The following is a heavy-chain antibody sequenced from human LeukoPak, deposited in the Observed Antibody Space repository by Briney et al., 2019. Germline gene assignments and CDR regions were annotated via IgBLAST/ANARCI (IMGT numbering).Heavy chain of an antibody. CDR2: IYHSGST. Sequence: SETLSLTCTVSGYSISSGYYWGWIRQPPGKGLEWIGSIYHSGSTYYNPSLKSRVTISVDTSKNQFSLKLSSVTAADTAVYYCARDHRLMGATCGDYWGQGTLVTVSS. V-gene: IGHV4-38-2*02. J-gene: IGHJ4*02. CDR3: ARDHRLMGATCGDY. D-gene: IGHD1-26*01. CDR1: GYSISSGYY.